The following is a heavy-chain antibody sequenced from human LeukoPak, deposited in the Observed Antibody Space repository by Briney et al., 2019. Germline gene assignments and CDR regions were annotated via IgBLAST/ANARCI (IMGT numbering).Heavy chain of an antibody. V-gene: IGHV3-23*01. CDR1: AFTLSTYA. CDR2: ISAGKGNT. J-gene: IGHJ4*02. D-gene: IGHD3-22*01. Sequence: GGSLRLSCAASAFTLSTYAMSWVRQAPGKGLEWISGISAGKGNTYYADSVKGRFTISRDNSKNTLYLQMNSLRAEDTAVYYCAKDRLYYYDSSGYYGYFDYWGQGTLVTVSS. CDR3: AKDRLYYYDSSGYYGYFDY.